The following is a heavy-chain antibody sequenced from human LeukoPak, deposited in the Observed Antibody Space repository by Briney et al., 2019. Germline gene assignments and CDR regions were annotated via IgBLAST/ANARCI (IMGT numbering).Heavy chain of an antibody. J-gene: IGHJ4*02. CDR2: INHSGST. D-gene: IGHD3-10*01. CDR3: ARGEWFAEKLWVFDY. CDR1: GGSFSGYY. V-gene: IGHV4-34*01. Sequence: SETLSLTCAVYGGSFSGYYWSWIRQPPGKGLEWIGEINHSGSTNYSPSLKSRVTISVDTSKNQFSLKLSSVTAADTAVYYCARGEWFAEKLWVFDYWGQGTLVTVSS.